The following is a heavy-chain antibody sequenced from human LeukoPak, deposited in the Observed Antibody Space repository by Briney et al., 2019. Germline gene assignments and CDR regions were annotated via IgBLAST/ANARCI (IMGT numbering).Heavy chain of an antibody. J-gene: IGHJ3*02. CDR1: GYSFNTYY. CDR3: AREIVVNIARGAFDI. Sequence: ASVKVSCKASGYSFNTYYMNWVRQAPGQGLEWLGWINTDSGGTNYAQKFLGRVTMTRDKANSTAYLELSGLRSDDTAVYYCAREIVVNIARGAFDIWGQGTMVTVSS. V-gene: IGHV1-2*02. CDR2: INTDSGGT. D-gene: IGHD3-22*01.